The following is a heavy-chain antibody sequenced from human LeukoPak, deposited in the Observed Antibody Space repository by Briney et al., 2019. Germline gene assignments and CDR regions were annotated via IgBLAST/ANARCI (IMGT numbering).Heavy chain of an antibody. D-gene: IGHD3-10*01. V-gene: IGHV3-48*03. J-gene: IGHJ4*02. Sequence: PGGSLRLSCAASGFTFSSYEMNWVRQAPGKGLEWVSYISSSGSTIYYADSVKGRFTISRDNAKNSLYLQMNSLRAEDTAVYYRARDYYGSGSYYKSFDYWGQGTLVTVSS. CDR3: ARDYYGSGSYYKSFDY. CDR1: GFTFSSYE. CDR2: ISSSGSTI.